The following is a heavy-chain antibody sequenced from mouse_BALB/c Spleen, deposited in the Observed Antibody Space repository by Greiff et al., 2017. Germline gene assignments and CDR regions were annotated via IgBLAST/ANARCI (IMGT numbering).Heavy chain of an antibody. D-gene: IGHD2-3*01. CDR2: IYPGDGDT. V-gene: IGHV1-87*01. Sequence: QVQLKQSGAELVRPGASVKLSCKASGYTFTSYWMQWVKQRPGQGLEWIGDIYPGDGDTRYNQKFKGKATLTADKSSSTAYMQLSSLASDDSAVYYCARGRMDCAMDYWGQGTSVTVSS. CDR1: GYTFTSYW. CDR3: ARGRMDCAMDY. J-gene: IGHJ4*01.